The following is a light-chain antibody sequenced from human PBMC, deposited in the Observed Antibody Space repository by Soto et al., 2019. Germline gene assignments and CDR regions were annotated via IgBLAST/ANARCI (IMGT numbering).Light chain of an antibody. Sequence: DIQMTQSPPSLSASVGDRVTITCQASQDIGTYLNWYQHKPGKAPNLVIYDESNLETGVPSRFIGGGSGTDFTFTISSLRPEDLAPYYCQHSNHLTLFGPGTKVDF. CDR1: QDIGTY. V-gene: IGKV1-33*01. CDR2: DES. J-gene: IGKJ3*01. CDR3: QHSNHLTL.